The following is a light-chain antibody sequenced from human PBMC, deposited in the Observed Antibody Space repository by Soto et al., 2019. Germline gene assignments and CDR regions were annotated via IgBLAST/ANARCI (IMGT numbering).Light chain of an antibody. CDR2: GAS. J-gene: IGKJ1*01. Sequence: EIVLTQSPGTLSLSPGERATLSCRASQSVSSSYLAWYQQKPGQAPRLLIYGASSRATGIPDRFSGSGSGTDFTLTISRLGPEDFAVYYCQQYGSSTCTFGQGTKVEIK. CDR3: QQYGSSTCT. CDR1: QSVSSSY. V-gene: IGKV3-20*01.